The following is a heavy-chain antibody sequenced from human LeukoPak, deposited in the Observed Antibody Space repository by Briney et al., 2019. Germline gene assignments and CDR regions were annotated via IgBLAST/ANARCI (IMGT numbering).Heavy chain of an antibody. CDR3: ARADYYDSSGTNAFDI. D-gene: IGHD3-22*01. V-gene: IGHV4-30-4*01. Sequence: SETLSLTCTVSGGSISSGDYYWSWIRQPPGKGLEWIGYIYYSGSTYYNPSLKSRVTISVDTSKNQFSLKLSSVTAADTAVYYCARADYYDSSGTNAFDIWGQGTMVTVSS. J-gene: IGHJ3*02. CDR1: GGSISSGDYY. CDR2: IYYSGST.